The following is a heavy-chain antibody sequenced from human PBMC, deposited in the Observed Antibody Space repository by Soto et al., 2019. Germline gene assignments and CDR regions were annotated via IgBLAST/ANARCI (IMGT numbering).Heavy chain of an antibody. V-gene: IGHV3-30-3*01. CDR2: ISYDGSNK. CDR3: ARDRVGATLSGDWFDP. D-gene: IGHD1-26*01. J-gene: IGHJ5*02. CDR1: GFTFSSYA. Sequence: PGGSLRLSCAASGFTFSSYAMHWVRQAPGKGLEWVAVISYDGSNKYYADSVKGRFTISRDNSKNTLYLQMNSLRAEDTAVYYCARDRVGATLSGDWFDPWGQGTLVTVSS.